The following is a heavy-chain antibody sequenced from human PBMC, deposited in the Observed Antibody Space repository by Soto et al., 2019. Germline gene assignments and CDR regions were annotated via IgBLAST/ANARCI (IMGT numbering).Heavy chain of an antibody. CDR2: IYWDDDG. V-gene: IGHV2-5*02. CDR1: GFSLITSSVG. Sequence: QITLEESGPTLVKPTRTLTLTCTFSGFSLITSSVGVAWIRQPPGKALEWLALIYWDDDGRYSPSLKSRLTTTTATPKNQVVRTMANMDAGETTTYFWAHTSNGRYYFYYGGRRTLVTFST. D-gene: IGHD2-2*01. CDR3: AHTSNGRYYFYY. J-gene: IGHJ4*02.